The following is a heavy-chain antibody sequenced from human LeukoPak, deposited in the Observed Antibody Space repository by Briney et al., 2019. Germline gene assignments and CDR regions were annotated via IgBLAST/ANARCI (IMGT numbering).Heavy chain of an antibody. V-gene: IGHV4-39*07. CDR3: ARAQDSSSWPGIYYYFDP. CDR1: GASISSSSYY. D-gene: IGHD6-13*01. Sequence: PSETLSLTCTVSGASISSSSYYWGWIRRPPGKGLEWIGSIYYSGSTYYNPSLKSPVTISVDTSKNQFSLKLNSVTAADTAVYYCARAQDSSSWPGIYYYFDPWGQGTLVTVSS. J-gene: IGHJ5*02. CDR2: IYYSGST.